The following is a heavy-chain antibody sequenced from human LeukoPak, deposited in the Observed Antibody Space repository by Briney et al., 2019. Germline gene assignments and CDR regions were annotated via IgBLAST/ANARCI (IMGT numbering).Heavy chain of an antibody. V-gene: IGHV4-59*08. CDR1: GGSISSYY. CDR2: IYYSGST. D-gene: IGHD5-12*01. Sequence: SETLSLTCTVSGGSISSYYWSWIRQPPGKGLEWIGYIYYSGSTNYNPSLKSRVTISVDTSKNQFSLKLSSVTAADTVVYYCARQPGYSPLNWFDPWGQGTLVTVSS. CDR3: ARQPGYSPLNWFDP. J-gene: IGHJ5*02.